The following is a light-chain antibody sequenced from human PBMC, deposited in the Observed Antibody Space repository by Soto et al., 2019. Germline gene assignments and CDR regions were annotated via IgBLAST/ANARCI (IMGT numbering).Light chain of an antibody. Sequence: QSVLTQPPSVSGAPGQRVTVSCTGSSSNIGAGYDVHWYQQLPGRAPKLLIFGDADRPSGVPDRFSGSKSGTSASLAITGLQTEDEADYYGQSYDSSLSGAVFGGGTQLTVL. J-gene: IGLJ7*01. CDR2: GDA. V-gene: IGLV1-40*01. CDR1: SSNIGAGYD. CDR3: QSYDSSLSGAV.